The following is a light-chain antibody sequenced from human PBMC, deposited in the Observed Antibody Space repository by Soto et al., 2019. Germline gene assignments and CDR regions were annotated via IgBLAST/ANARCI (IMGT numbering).Light chain of an antibody. CDR3: QQYNNWPST. CDR1: QSVSIN. CDR2: AAS. V-gene: IGKV3-15*01. Sequence: ETELTQKTATLPWSGGERASRSCRAGQSVSINLAWYQQKPGQAPRLLIYAASARATGIPARFSGSGSGRESTLVISSLLSADFAVHSCQQYNNWPSTFGQGTKVDI. J-gene: IGKJ1*01.